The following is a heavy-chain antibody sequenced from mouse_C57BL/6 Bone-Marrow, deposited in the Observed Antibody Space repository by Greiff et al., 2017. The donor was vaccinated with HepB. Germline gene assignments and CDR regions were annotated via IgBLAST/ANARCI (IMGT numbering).Heavy chain of an antibody. CDR1: GFTFTDYY. D-gene: IGHD1-1*01. Sequence: EVNVVESGGGLVQPGASLRLSCAASGFTFTDYYMSWVRQPPGKAPEWLALIRNKANGYTTEYTASVKGRFTISRDNSQNILYLQMNTLRAEDSATYYCVKAPPRYYGPAWFAYWGQGTLVTVSA. CDR2: IRNKANGYTT. J-gene: IGHJ3*01. CDR3: VKAPPRYYGPAWFAY. V-gene: IGHV7-4*01.